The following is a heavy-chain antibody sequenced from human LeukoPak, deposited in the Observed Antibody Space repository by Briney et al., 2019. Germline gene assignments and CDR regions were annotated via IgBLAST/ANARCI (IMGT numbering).Heavy chain of an antibody. V-gene: IGHV3-21*01. CDR1: GFTFSSYS. CDR3: ASVPPSIAVAGTDDY. Sequence: PGGSLRLSCAASGFTFSSYSMNWVRQAPGKWLELVSSISSSSSYIYYADSVKGRFTISRDNAKNSLYLQMNSLRAEDTAVYYCASVPPSIAVAGTDDYWGQGTLVTVSS. J-gene: IGHJ4*02. CDR2: ISSSSSYI. D-gene: IGHD6-19*01.